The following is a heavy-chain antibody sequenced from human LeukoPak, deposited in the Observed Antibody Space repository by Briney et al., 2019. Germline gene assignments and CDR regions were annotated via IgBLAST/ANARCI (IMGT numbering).Heavy chain of an antibody. D-gene: IGHD5-18*01. CDR2: INPNSGGT. CDR3: ARGTAEGYTYSRYYFDY. V-gene: IGHV1-2*02. CDR1: GYTFTGYY. J-gene: IGHJ4*02. Sequence: ASVKVSCKASGYTFTGYYMHWVRQAPGQGLEWMGWINPNSGGTDYAQKFQGRVTMTRDTSITTAYMELRRLRSDDTAVYYCARGTAEGYTYSRYYFDYWGQGTLVTVSS.